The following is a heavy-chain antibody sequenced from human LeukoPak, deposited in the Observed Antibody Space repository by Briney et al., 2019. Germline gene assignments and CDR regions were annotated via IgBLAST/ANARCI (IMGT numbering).Heavy chain of an antibody. CDR2: IYAGDSDT. D-gene: IGHD1-1*01. Sequence: GESLKISCKGSGYSFTSYWIGWVRQMPGKGLECMGIIYAGDSDTRYSPSFQGQVTISADKSISTAYLQWSSLKASDTAMYYSARHANDYLLDYWGQGTLVTVSS. CDR1: GYSFTSYW. V-gene: IGHV5-51*01. J-gene: IGHJ4*02. CDR3: ARHANDYLLDY.